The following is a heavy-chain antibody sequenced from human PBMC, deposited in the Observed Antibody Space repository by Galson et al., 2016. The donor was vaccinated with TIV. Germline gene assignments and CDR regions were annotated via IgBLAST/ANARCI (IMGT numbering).Heavy chain of an antibody. CDR2: IIPLFGTI. V-gene: IGHV1-69*01. CDR3: ASDRNTALDTYHQYYGMDV. CDR1: GGTFSTYV. D-gene: IGHD5-18*01. J-gene: IGHJ6*02. Sequence: SCKASGGTFSTYVFNWVRLAPGQGLEWMGGIIPLFGTINYAQKFQGRVTITADESSTTVYMELNSLRSGDTAVHYCASDRNTALDTYHQYYGMDVWGQGTTVTVSS.